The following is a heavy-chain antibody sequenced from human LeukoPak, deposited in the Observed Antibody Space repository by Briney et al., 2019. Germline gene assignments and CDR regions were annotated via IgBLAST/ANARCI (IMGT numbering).Heavy chain of an antibody. CDR1: GGSLSGYY. Sequence: KPSETLSLTCAVYGGSLSGYYWSWIRQPPGKGLEWIGEINHSGSTNYDPSLKSRVTISVDTSKNQFTLKLSSVSAADTAVYYCARQYSSAEGVTAFDYWGQGTLVTVSS. V-gene: IGHV4-34*01. D-gene: IGHD6-19*01. CDR3: ARQYSSAEGVTAFDY. CDR2: INHSGST. J-gene: IGHJ4*02.